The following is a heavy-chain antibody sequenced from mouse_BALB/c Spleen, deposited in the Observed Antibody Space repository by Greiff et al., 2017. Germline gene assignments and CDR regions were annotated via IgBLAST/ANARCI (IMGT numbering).Heavy chain of an antibody. CDR1: GYTFTSYW. D-gene: IGHD2-1*01. V-gene: IGHV1S41*01. CDR3: ARQDPSYYGNYVGAMDY. Sequence: DLVKPGASVKLSCKASGYTFTSYWINWIKQRPGQGLEWIGRIAPGSGSTYYNEMFKGKATLTVDTSSSTAYIQLSSLSSEDSAVYFCARQDPSYYGNYVGAMDYWGQGTSVTVSS. J-gene: IGHJ4*01. CDR2: IAPGSGST.